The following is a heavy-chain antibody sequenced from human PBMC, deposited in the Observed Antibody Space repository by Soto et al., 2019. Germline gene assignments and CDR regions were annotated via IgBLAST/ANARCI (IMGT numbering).Heavy chain of an antibody. CDR2: ISGSGGST. V-gene: IGHV3-23*01. CDR3: AKDRAGVGARWFDP. J-gene: IGHJ5*02. CDR1: GFTFSSYA. D-gene: IGHD1-26*01. Sequence: GGSLRLSCAASGFTFSSYAMSWVRQAPGKGLEWVSAISGSGGSTYYADSVKGRFTISRDNSKNPLYLQMNSLRAEDTAVYYCAKDRAGVGARWFDPWGQGTLVTVSS.